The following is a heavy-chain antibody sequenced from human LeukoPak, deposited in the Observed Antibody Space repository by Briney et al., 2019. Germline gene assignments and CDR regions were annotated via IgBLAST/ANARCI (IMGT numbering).Heavy chain of an antibody. Sequence: GGSLRLSCAASGFTFSNYAMHWVRQAPGKGLEWVAVISYDGSNKYYADSVKGRFTISRDNSKNTLYLQMNSLRAEDTAVYYCAKNGRDYYYMDVWGKGTTVTISS. D-gene: IGHD2-8*01. V-gene: IGHV3-30*04. CDR2: ISYDGSNK. J-gene: IGHJ6*03. CDR3: AKNGRDYYYMDV. CDR1: GFTFSNYA.